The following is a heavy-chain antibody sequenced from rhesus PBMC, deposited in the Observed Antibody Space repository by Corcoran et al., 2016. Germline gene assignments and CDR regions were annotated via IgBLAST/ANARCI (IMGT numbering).Heavy chain of an antibody. V-gene: IGHV4-65*02. CDR2: ISGSSGRT. CDR3: ARGAAATRNRFDV. CDR1: GGSISRGNW. Sequence: QVQLQESGPGLVKPAETLSLTCAASGGSISRGNWWSWVRQHPGKGLEWIGCISGSSGRTSYNPSLKSRVTISKDTSKTQFSLKLSSVTAADTAVYYCARGAAATRNRFDVWGPGVLVTVSS. J-gene: IGHJ5-1*01. D-gene: IGHD6-31*01.